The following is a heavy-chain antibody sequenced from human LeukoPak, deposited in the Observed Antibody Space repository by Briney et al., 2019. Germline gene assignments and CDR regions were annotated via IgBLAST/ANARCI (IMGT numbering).Heavy chain of an antibody. CDR2: TSYDGSNK. J-gene: IGHJ6*02. V-gene: IGHV3-30*18. CDR3: AKDLSVYYYGSGSYYNPTSYPRYYGMDV. CDR1: GFTFSSYG. D-gene: IGHD3-10*01. Sequence: GGSLRLSCAASGFTFSSYGMHWVRQAPGKGLEWVAVTSYDGSNKYYADSVKGRFTISRDNSKNTLYLQMNSLRAEDTAVYYCAKDLSVYYYGSGSYYNPTSYPRYYGMDVWGQGTTVTVSS.